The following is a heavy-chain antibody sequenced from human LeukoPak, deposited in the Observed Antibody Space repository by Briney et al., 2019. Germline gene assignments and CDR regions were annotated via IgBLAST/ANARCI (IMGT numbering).Heavy chain of an antibody. Sequence: SVKVSCKASGGTFSSYAISWVRQAPGQGLEWMGGIIPIFGTANYAQKFQGRVTITADESTSTAYMELSSLGSEDTAVYYCARGVVVVPAANLYYYYGMDVWGKGTTVTVSS. V-gene: IGHV1-69*13. CDR2: IIPIFGTA. D-gene: IGHD2-2*01. J-gene: IGHJ6*04. CDR1: GGTFSSYA. CDR3: ARGVVVVPAANLYYYYGMDV.